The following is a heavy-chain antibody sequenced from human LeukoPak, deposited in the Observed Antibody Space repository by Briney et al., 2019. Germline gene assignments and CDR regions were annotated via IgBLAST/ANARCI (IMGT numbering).Heavy chain of an antibody. CDR1: GYTFTGYY. CDR3: ATAGGTTGTTGAFDY. CDR2: INPNSGGT. D-gene: IGHD1-1*01. V-gene: IGHV1-2*02. Sequence: ASVKVSCKASGYTFTGYYMHWVRQAPGQGLEWMGWINPNSGGTNYAQKFQGRVTMTRDTSISTAYMELSRLRSDDTAVYYCATAGGTTGTTGAFDYWGQGTLVTVSS. J-gene: IGHJ4*02.